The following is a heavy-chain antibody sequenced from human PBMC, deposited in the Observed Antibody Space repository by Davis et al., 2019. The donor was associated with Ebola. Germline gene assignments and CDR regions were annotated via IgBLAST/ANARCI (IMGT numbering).Heavy chain of an antibody. CDR1: GGSFSGYY. CDR3: ASTLGGAAAGNFDY. Sequence: PSETLSLTCAVYGGSFSGYYWSWIRQPPGKGLEWIGEINHSGSTNYNPSLKSRVTISVDTSKNQFSLKLSSVTAADTAVYYCASTLGGAAAGNFDYWGQGTLVTVSS. D-gene: IGHD6-13*01. CDR2: INHSGST. J-gene: IGHJ4*02. V-gene: IGHV4-34*01.